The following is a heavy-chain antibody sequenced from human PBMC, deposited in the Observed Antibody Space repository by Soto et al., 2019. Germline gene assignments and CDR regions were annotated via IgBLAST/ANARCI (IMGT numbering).Heavy chain of an antibody. CDR3: ARVKGPSLRITVADRNHDFDY. J-gene: IGHJ4*02. CDR1: GGSFSGYY. CDR2: INHSGGT. Sequence: SETLSLTCAVYGGSFSGYYWSWIRQPPEKGLEWIGEINHSGGTNSNPSLKSRVTISVDTSRNQFSLKLRSVIAADTAVYYCARVKGPSLRITVADRNHDFDYWDQGTLVTVSS. V-gene: IGHV4-34*01. D-gene: IGHD6-19*01.